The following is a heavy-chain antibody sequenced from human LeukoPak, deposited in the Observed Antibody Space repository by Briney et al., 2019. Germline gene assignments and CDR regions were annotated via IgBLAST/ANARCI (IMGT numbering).Heavy chain of an antibody. Sequence: GGSLRLSCAASGFTFSNYWMAWVRQAPGKGLEWVANIRPDGSDKFHVDSVRGRFTISRDNAQNSLSLQMNSLRAEDSGVYYCGRWGITAALDRWGQGTLVTDSS. J-gene: IGHJ5*02. CDR1: GFTFSNYW. V-gene: IGHV3-7*01. CDR3: GRWGITAALDR. D-gene: IGHD1-20*01. CDR2: IRPDGSDK.